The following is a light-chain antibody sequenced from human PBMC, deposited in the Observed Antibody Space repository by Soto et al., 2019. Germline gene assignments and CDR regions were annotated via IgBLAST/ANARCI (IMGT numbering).Light chain of an antibody. J-gene: IGLJ2*01. CDR2: LNSDGSH. Sequence: QSVLPQSPSASASLGASVKLTCTLSSGHSSYAIAWHQQQPEKGPRYLMKLNSDGSHSQGDGIPDRFSGSSSGAERYLTISSLQSEDEADYYCQTWGTDIVVFGGGTKLTVL. CDR1: SGHSSYA. CDR3: QTWGTDIVV. V-gene: IGLV4-69*01.